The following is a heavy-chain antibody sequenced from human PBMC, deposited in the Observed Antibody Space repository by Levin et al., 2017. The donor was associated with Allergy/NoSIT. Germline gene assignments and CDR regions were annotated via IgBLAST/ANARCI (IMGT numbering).Heavy chain of an antibody. J-gene: IGHJ4*02. V-gene: IGHV3-23*01. CDR2: ISGRGDSP. CDR3: AATYYFDTSGHDY. CDR1: GFTFRSYG. Sequence: PGGSLRLSCTASGFTFRSYGMTWVRQAPGKGLEWVASISGRGDSPYYAESERGRFIISRDNSRNTVYLQMSGLRAEDTAVYYCAATYYFDTSGHDYWGQGTLVSVSS. D-gene: IGHD3-22*01.